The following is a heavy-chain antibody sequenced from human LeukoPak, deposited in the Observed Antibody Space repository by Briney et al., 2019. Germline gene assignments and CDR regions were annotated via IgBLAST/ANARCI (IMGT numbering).Heavy chain of an antibody. V-gene: IGHV4-31*03. J-gene: IGHJ4*02. CDR2: IYYSGST. Sequence: SETLSLTCTVSGGPISSGGYYWSWIRQHPGKGLEWIGYIYYSGSTYYNPSLKSRVTISVDTSKNQFSLKLSSVTAADTAVYYCARAETGDYYFDYWGQGTLVTVSS. CDR3: ARAETGDYYFDY. CDR1: GGPISSGGYY. D-gene: IGHD7-27*01.